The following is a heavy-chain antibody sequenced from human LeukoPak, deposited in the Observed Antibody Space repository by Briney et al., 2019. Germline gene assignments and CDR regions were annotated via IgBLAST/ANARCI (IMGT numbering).Heavy chain of an antibody. Sequence: SETLSLACGVFGGSFSGYYWTWLRQPPGKGLEWIGQINHRGSSHYNPSLRSRVAISVDTSKTQFSLKLTSVTAADTAVYYCARDKFCSDTGSCNIGLFDFWGQGALVTVSS. V-gene: IGHV4-34*01. CDR1: GGSFSGYY. CDR3: ARDKFCSDTGSCNIGLFDF. CDR2: INHRGSS. D-gene: IGHD2-15*01. J-gene: IGHJ4*02.